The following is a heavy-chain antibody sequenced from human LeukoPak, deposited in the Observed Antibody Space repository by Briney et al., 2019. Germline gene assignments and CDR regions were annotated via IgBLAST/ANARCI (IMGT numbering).Heavy chain of an antibody. J-gene: IGHJ4*02. CDR2: IESETDGGTT. V-gene: IGHV3-15*04. CDR1: GITFSNAW. D-gene: IGHD1-26*01. Sequence: AGGSLRLSCAASGITFSNAWMNWVRQTPGKGLEWVGLIESETDGGTTGYAAPVKGRFTISRDDSENTLYLQMSSLKAEDAAIYYCTTEVSGSHTNWGQGTLVTVSS. CDR3: TTEVSGSHTN.